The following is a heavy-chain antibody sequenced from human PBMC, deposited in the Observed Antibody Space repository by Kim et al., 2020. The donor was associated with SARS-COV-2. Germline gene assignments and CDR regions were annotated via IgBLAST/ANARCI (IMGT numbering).Heavy chain of an antibody. CDR3: APGGGRNGYPLLDY. Sequence: GGSLRLSCAASGFTFSSYAMSWVRQAPGKGLEWVSVISGNGGTTNYADSVKGRFTISRDNSKDTLYLQMNSLRAEDTAVYFCAPGGGRNGYPLLDYWGQG. CDR2: ISGNGGTT. D-gene: IGHD3-3*01. V-gene: IGHV3-23*01. CDR1: GFTFSSYA. J-gene: IGHJ4*02.